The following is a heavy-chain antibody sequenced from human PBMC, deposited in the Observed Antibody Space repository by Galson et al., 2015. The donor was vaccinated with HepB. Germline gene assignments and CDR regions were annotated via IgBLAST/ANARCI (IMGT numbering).Heavy chain of an antibody. CDR3: ARVRVRGAAAPFDY. J-gene: IGHJ4*02. CDR1: GYTFTSYA. V-gene: IGHV1-3*01. Sequence: SVKVSCKASGYTFTSYAMHWVRQAPGQRLEWMGWINAGNGNTKYSQKFQGRVTITRDTSASTAYMELSSLRSEDTAVYYCARVRVRGAAAPFDYWGQGTLATVSS. D-gene: IGHD6-13*01. CDR2: INAGNGNT.